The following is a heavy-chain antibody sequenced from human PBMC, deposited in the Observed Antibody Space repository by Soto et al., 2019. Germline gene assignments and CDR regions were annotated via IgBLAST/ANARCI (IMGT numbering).Heavy chain of an antibody. V-gene: IGHV1-18*01. D-gene: IGHD1-20*01. J-gene: IGHJ4*02. CDR1: GYTFTSYG. CDR2: ISAYNGNT. Sequence: QVQLVQSGAEVKKPGASVKVSCKASGYTFTSYGISWVRQAPGQGLEWMGWISAYNGNTNYAQKLQGRVTMTTDTATSTAYMELRSLRSDDTAVYYCARDYPHRTTDGITGTPFDYWGQGTLVTVSS. CDR3: ARDYPHRTTDGITGTPFDY.